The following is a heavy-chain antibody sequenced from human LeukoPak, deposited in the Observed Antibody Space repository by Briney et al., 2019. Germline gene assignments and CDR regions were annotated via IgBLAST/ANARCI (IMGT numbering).Heavy chain of an antibody. Sequence: QPGPSLRLSCAASGFTFSNYAMSWVRQAPGKGLEWVSAITGSDGNTNYADPVKGRFTISRDNSKNTLYLQMNSLRAEDTAVYYCAQGGDFDVLTGYYVPDFWGQGTLVTVSS. V-gene: IGHV3-23*01. CDR2: ITGSDGNT. CDR1: GFTFSNYA. J-gene: IGHJ4*02. D-gene: IGHD3-9*01. CDR3: AQGGDFDVLTGYYVPDF.